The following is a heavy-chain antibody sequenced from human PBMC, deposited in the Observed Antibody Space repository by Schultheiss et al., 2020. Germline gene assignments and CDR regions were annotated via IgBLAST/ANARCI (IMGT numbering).Heavy chain of an antibody. CDR3: ARRTAMAMGSWFDP. Sequence: GGSLRLSCAASGFTFSSYGMHWVRQAPGKGLEWVAVISYDGSNKYYADSVKGRFTISRDNSKNTLYLQMNSLRAEDTAVYYCARRTAMAMGSWFDPWGQGTLVTVSS. V-gene: IGHV3-30*03. CDR2: ISYDGSNK. D-gene: IGHD5-18*01. J-gene: IGHJ5*02. CDR1: GFTFSSYG.